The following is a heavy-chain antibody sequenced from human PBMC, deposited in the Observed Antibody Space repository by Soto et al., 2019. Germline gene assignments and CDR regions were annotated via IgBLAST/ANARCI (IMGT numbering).Heavy chain of an antibody. CDR2: TYYRSKWYN. Sequence: PSQTLSLTCAISGDSVSSNSAAWNWIRQSPSRGLEWLGRTYYRSKWYNDYAVSVKSRITINPDTSKNQFSLQLNSVTPEDTAVYYCARSIAVAGVDKLFDYWVQGTLVTVSS. CDR3: ARSIAVAGVDKLFDY. D-gene: IGHD6-19*01. V-gene: IGHV6-1*01. J-gene: IGHJ4*02. CDR1: GDSVSSNSAA.